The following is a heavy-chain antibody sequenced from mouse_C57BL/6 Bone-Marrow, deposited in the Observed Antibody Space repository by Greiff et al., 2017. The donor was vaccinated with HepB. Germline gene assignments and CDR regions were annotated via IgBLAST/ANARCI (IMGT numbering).Heavy chain of an antibody. D-gene: IGHD2-4*01. CDR1: GFTFSDYG. Sequence: EVQVVESGGGLVKPGGSLKLSCAASGFTFSDYGMHWVRQAPEKGLEWVAYISSGSSTIYYADTVKGRFTISIDNAKYTLFLHMTSLRSEDTAMYYYACAAFYYDYPYYAMDSRGPGTAVTVSS. V-gene: IGHV5-17*01. J-gene: IGHJ4*01. CDR3: ACAAFYYDYPYYAMDS. CDR2: ISSGSSTI.